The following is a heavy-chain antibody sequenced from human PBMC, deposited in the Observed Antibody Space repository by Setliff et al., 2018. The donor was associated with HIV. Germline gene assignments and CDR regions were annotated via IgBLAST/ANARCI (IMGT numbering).Heavy chain of an antibody. Sequence: ASVKVSCKASGYTFTSYGITWVRQAPGQGLEWMGWISTYNGNTHYAQKLQGRVTMTTDTSTSTAYMELRSLRSDDTAMYYCARHDGLRSVHGAFDIWGQGTMVTVS. J-gene: IGHJ3*02. CDR3: ARHDGLRSVHGAFDI. D-gene: IGHD4-17*01. CDR1: GYTFTSYG. CDR2: ISTYNGNT. V-gene: IGHV1-18*01.